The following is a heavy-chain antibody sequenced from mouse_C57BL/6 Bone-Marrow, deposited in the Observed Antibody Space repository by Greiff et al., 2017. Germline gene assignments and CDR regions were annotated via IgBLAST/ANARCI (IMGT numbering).Heavy chain of an antibody. CDR2: ISDGGSYT. CDR1: GFTFSSYA. Sequence: DVQLVESGGGLVKPGGSLKLSCAASGFTFSSYAMSWVRQTPEKRLEWVATISDGGSYTYYPDNVKGRFTISRDNAKNNLYLQMSHLKSEDTAMYYCARDHTPFDYWGQGTTLTVSS. V-gene: IGHV5-4*01. CDR3: ARDHTPFDY. J-gene: IGHJ2*01.